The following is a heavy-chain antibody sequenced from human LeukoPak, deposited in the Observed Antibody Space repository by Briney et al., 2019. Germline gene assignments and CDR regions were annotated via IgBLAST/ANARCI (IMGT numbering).Heavy chain of an antibody. CDR2: INYSGST. J-gene: IGHJ5*02. Sequence: SETLSLTCTVSGGSFSTYYWSWIRQPPGKGLEWIGYINYSGSTTYSPSLKSRVTISVDTSKNQFSLKLSSVTAADTAVYYCARDVEQSGIVVDRRTDRSRENNWFDPWGQGTLVTVSS. V-gene: IGHV4-59*12. CDR1: GGSFSTYY. D-gene: IGHD3-22*01. CDR3: ARDVEQSGIVVDRRTDRSRENNWFDP.